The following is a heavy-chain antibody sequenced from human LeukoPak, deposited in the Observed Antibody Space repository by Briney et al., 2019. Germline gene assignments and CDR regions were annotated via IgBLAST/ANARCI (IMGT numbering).Heavy chain of an antibody. V-gene: IGHV7-4-1*02. D-gene: IGHD5-12*01. CDR2: INTNTGNP. CDR1: GYTFTIYA. Sequence: ASVTVSFTASGYTFTIYAMNWVRQAPGQGLEWMGWINTNTGNPTYAQGFTGRCVFSLDTSVSTAYLQISSLKAEDTAVYYCARAALGYSGYDYHYWGQGTLVTVSS. CDR3: ARAALGYSGYDYHY. J-gene: IGHJ4*02.